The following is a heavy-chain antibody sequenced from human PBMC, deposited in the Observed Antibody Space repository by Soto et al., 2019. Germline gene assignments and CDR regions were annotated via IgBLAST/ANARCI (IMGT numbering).Heavy chain of an antibody. V-gene: IGHV3-21*04. Sequence: PGGSLRLSCAASGFTFTRYSMNWVRQAPGKGLEWVSSISSTTNYIYYGDSMKGRFTISRDNAKNSLYLEMDSLRADDTALYYCTKDYHNYWSGYYAHWGQGTPVTVSS. CDR1: GFTFTRYS. CDR3: TKDYHNYWSGYYAH. J-gene: IGHJ4*02. D-gene: IGHD3-3*01. CDR2: ISSTTNYI.